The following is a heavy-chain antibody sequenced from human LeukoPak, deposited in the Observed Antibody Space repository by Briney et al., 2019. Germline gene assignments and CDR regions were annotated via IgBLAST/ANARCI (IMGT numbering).Heavy chain of an antibody. CDR2: ISSSSSYI. CDR1: GFTFSSYS. D-gene: IGHD6-13*01. Sequence: GGSLRLSSAASGFTFSSYSMNWVRQAPGKGLEWVSSISSSSSYIYYADSVKGRFTISRDNAKNSLYLQMNSLRAEDTAVYYCARAFAIAAARLDYWGQGTLVTVSS. V-gene: IGHV3-21*01. J-gene: IGHJ4*02. CDR3: ARAFAIAAARLDY.